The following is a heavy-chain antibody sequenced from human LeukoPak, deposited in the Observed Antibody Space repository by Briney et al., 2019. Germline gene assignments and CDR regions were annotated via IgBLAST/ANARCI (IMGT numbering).Heavy chain of an antibody. CDR3: ARALSASEAFDI. Sequence: PSETLSLTCAVYGGSFSGYYWSWIRQPPGKGLEWIGEINHSGSTNYNPSLKSRVTISVDTSKNQFSLKLSSVTAADTAVYYCARALSASEAFDIWGQGTMVTVSS. CDR2: INHSGST. J-gene: IGHJ3*02. CDR1: GGSFSGYY. D-gene: IGHD1-14*01. V-gene: IGHV4-34*01.